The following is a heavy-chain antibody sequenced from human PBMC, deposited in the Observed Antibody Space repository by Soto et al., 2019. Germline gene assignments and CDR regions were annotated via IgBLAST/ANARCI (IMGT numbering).Heavy chain of an antibody. Sequence: PGGSLRLSCAASGFNVSTEYMSWVRQAPGKGLEWVAVISRGGDTFYADFIKGRLTLSRDNSKSTLYLRLTSLRPDDTAVYYCARVDSPNWFDPWGQGTLVTVSS. CDR3: ARVDSPNWFDP. CDR1: GFNVSTEY. J-gene: IGHJ5*02. V-gene: IGHV3-53*01. CDR2: ISRGGDT. D-gene: IGHD3-22*01.